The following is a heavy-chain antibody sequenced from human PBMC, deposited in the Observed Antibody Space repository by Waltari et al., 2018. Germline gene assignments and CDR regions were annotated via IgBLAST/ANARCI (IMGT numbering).Heavy chain of an antibody. J-gene: IGHJ4*02. Sequence: EVQLVESGGGLLQPGGSLRLSCAASGFTLSSYWMHWVRQAPGKGLGRGKGLVEGASSRREGATTSYADSGKCRFSTSRDNAKITLYLPMSSLTADDTAVYYCARGPTSSGFFVGDYWGQGTLVSVSS. CDR2: SRREGATT. V-gene: IGHV3-74*01. D-gene: IGHD6-25*01. CDR3: ARGPTSSGFFVGDY. CDR1: GFTLSSYW.